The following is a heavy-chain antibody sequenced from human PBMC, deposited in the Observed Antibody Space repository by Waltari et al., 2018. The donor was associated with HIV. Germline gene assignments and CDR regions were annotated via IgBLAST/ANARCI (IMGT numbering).Heavy chain of an antibody. CDR1: GYTFTGYY. Sequence: QVQLVQSGAEVKKPGVSVKVSCKASGYTFTGYYMHWVRQAPGQGLEWMGWINPNSGGTNYAQKFQGRVTMTRDTSISTAYMELSRLRSDDTAVYYCARAQYYYDSSGYYYGDYGMDVWGQGTTVTVSS. J-gene: IGHJ6*02. V-gene: IGHV1-2*02. CDR3: ARAQYYYDSSGYYYGDYGMDV. D-gene: IGHD3-22*01. CDR2: INPNSGGT.